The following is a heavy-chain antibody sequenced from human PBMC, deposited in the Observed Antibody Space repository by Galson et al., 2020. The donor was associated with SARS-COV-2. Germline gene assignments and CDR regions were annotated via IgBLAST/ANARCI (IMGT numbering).Heavy chain of an antibody. CDR3: ARDTVAGPTALDYYNFFGLDV. J-gene: IGHJ6*02. Sequence: GGSLRLSCAASGFTFSTHSMHWVRQAPGKGLEWVAVISYDGTNETYIDSVKGRFTISRDNSKNTLALQMNSLRAEDTAVYYCARDTVAGPTALDYYNFFGLDVWGQGTTVTVSS. CDR2: ISYDGTNE. V-gene: IGHV3-30*14. D-gene: IGHD6-19*01. CDR1: GFTFSTHS.